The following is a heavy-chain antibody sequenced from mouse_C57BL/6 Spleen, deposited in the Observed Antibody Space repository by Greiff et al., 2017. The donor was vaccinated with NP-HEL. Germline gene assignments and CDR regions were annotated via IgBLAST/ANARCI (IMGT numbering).Heavy chain of an antibody. D-gene: IGHD1-1*01. CDR1: GFTFSSYA. CDR3: ARRECCYYDYYAMDY. J-gene: IGHJ4*01. CDR2: ISDGGSYT. V-gene: IGHV5-4*03. Sequence: EVMLVESGGGLVKPGGSLKLSCAASGFTFSSYAMSWVRQTPEKRLEWVATISDGGSYTYYPDNVKGRFTISRDNAKNNLYLQMSHLKSEDTAMYYCARRECCYYDYYAMDYWGQGTSVTVSS.